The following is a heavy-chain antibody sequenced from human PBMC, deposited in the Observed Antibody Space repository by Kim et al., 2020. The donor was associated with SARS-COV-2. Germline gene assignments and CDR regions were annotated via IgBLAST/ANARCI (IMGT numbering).Heavy chain of an antibody. Sequence: GGSLRLSCAASGFTFSSYGMHWVRQAPGKGLEWVAVISYDGSNKYYADSVKGRFTISRDNSKNTLYLQMNSLRAEDTAVYYCANSLYSGSFKRADAFDIWGQGTMVTVSS. CDR1: GFTFSSYG. CDR3: ANSLYSGSFKRADAFDI. V-gene: IGHV3-30*18. D-gene: IGHD1-26*01. J-gene: IGHJ3*02. CDR2: ISYDGSNK.